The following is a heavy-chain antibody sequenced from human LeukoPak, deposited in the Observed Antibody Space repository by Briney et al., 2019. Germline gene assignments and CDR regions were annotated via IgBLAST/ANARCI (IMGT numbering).Heavy chain of an antibody. Sequence: SVKVSCKASGGTFSNYAISWVRQAPGQGLEWMGGIIPIFGTANYAQKFQGRVTITADESTSTAYMELSSLRSEDTAVYYCASPGIAVAASPFDYWGQGTLVTVSS. CDR3: ASPGIAVAASPFDY. J-gene: IGHJ4*02. V-gene: IGHV1-69*13. D-gene: IGHD6-19*01. CDR2: IIPIFGTA. CDR1: GGTFSNYA.